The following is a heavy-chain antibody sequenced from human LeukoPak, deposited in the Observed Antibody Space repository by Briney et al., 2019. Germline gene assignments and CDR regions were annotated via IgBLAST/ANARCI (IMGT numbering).Heavy chain of an antibody. CDR3: VKAAGLPYYYYYMDV. CDR1: GFTFSSYW. CDR2: IKQDGSEK. Sequence: GGSLRHSCAASGFTFSSYWMSWVRQAPGKGLEWVANIKQDGSEKYYVDSVKGRFTISRDNAKNSLYLQMNSLRAEDTAVYYCVKAAGLPYYYYYMDVWGKGTTVTVSS. V-gene: IGHV3-7*01. J-gene: IGHJ6*03. D-gene: IGHD6-13*01.